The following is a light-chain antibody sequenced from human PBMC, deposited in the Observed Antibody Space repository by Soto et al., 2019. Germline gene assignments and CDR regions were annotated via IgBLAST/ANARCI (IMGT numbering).Light chain of an antibody. J-gene: IGLJ2*01. V-gene: IGLV2-23*01. CDR3: CSYAGGSSVI. CDR2: EDT. Sequence: QYVLTQPASVSGSPGQSITISCTGTSSDVGNYNLVSWYQQHPGKAPKLMIYEDTKRPSGVSNRFSGSKSGNTASLTISGLQADDEADYHCCSYAGGSSVIFGGGTKVTVL. CDR1: SSDVGNYNL.